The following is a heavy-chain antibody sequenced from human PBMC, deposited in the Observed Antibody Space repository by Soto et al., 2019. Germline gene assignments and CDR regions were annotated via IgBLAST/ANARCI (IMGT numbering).Heavy chain of an antibody. J-gene: IGHJ4*02. CDR2: FYNSGST. D-gene: IGHD3-22*01. Sequence: PSETLSLTCTVSGGSISSHFWSWIRQPPGKGLEWIGYFYNSGSTNYNPSLKSRVTISVDTSKNQFSLKLSSLTAADTAVYYCARHYYDASGFDYWGQGTLVTVSS. V-gene: IGHV4-59*11. CDR1: GGSISSHF. CDR3: ARHYYDASGFDY.